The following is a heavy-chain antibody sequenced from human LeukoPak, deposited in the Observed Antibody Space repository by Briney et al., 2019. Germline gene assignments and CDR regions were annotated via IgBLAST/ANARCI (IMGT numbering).Heavy chain of an antibody. CDR1: GGSISSSSYY. Sequence: SETLSLTCTVSGGSISSSSYYWGWIRQPPGKGLEWIGSIYYSGSTYYNPSLKSRVTISVDTSKNQSSLKLSSVTAADTAVYYCASSSYDFRDYYYYYGMDVWGQGTTVTVSS. J-gene: IGHJ6*02. CDR3: ASSSYDFRDYYYYYGMDV. CDR2: IYYSGST. V-gene: IGHV4-39*01. D-gene: IGHD3/OR15-3a*01.